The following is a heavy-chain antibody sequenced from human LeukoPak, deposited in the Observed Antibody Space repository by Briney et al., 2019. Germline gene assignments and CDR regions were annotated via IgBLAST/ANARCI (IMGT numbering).Heavy chain of an antibody. V-gene: IGHV3-66*01. CDR2: IYSGGRT. Sequence: TGGSLRLSCAASGFTFSSYAMSWVRQAPGKGLEWVSLIYSGGRTYSADSVKGRFTISRDNSKNTLHLQMNSLGVEHTAVYYCSRDTDYYGSGRHGYFDHWGQGTLVTVSS. J-gene: IGHJ1*01. D-gene: IGHD3-10*01. CDR1: GFTFSSYA. CDR3: SRDTDYYGSGRHGYFDH.